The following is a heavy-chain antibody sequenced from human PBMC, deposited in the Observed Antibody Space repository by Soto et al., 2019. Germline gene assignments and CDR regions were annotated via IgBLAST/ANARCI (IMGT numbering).Heavy chain of an antibody. Sequence: SVKVSCKASGGTFSSYAISWVRQAPGQGLEWMGGIIPIFGTANYAQKFQGRVTINVDESTSTAYMERSSLRSEDTAVYYCARLNSSCLDYWGQGTQVTVSS. J-gene: IGHJ4*02. D-gene: IGHD6-19*01. CDR1: GGTFSSYA. CDR2: IIPIFGTA. CDR3: ARLNSSCLDY. V-gene: IGHV1-69*13.